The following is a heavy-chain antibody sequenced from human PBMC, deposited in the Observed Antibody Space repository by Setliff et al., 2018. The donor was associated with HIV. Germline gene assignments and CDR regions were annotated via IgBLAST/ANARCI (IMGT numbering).Heavy chain of an antibody. Sequence: PGESLKISCAASGFTFSSYTMNWVRQAPGKGLEWVSSISSDSTDIYYADSMKGRFTISRDNAKNSLYLQMSSLGAEDTAVYYCAREDVYYYDSEGYYLLEYWGQGTPVTVSS. D-gene: IGHD3-22*01. CDR1: GFTFSSYT. CDR3: AREDVYYYDSEGYYLLEY. V-gene: IGHV3-21*01. CDR2: ISSDSTDI. J-gene: IGHJ4*02.